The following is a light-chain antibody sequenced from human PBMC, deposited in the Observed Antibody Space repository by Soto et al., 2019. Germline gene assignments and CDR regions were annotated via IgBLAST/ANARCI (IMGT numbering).Light chain of an antibody. CDR1: QSVSSSY. Sequence: EIVLTQSPGTLFLSPGERATLSCRASQSVSSSYLAWYQQKPGQAPRLLIYGASSRATGIPDRFSGSGSGTDFTLTISRLEPDDFAVYYCQQYGSSPPCTFGQGTKLEIK. CDR2: GAS. CDR3: QQYGSSPPCT. V-gene: IGKV3-20*01. J-gene: IGKJ2*02.